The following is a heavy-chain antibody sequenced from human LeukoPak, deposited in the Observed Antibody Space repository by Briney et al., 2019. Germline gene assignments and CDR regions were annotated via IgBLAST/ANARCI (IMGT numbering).Heavy chain of an antibody. CDR1: GFTFNTYS. CDR2: ISSSSSII. CDR3: AKDIAVAGNGDY. J-gene: IGHJ4*02. V-gene: IGHV3-48*01. Sequence: GGSLRLSCVASGFTFNTYSMNWVRQAPGKGLEWLSYISSSSSIIYDADSVKGRFTISRDNSKNTLYLQMNSLRAEDTAVYYCAKDIAVAGNGDYWGQGTLVTVSS. D-gene: IGHD6-19*01.